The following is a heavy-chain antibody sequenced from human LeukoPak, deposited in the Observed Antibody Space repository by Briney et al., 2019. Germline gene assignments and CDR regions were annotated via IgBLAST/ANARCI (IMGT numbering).Heavy chain of an antibody. J-gene: IGHJ3*02. CDR3: AREGSGWENHDAFDI. V-gene: IGHV3-11*01. CDR2: ISSSGSTI. CDR1: GFTFSDYY. D-gene: IGHD6-19*01. Sequence: GGSLRLSCAASGFTFSDYYMSWIRQAPGKGLEWVSYISSSGSTIYYADSVKGRFTISRDNAKNSLYLQMNSLRAEDTAVYYYAREGSGWENHDAFDIWGQGTMVTVSS.